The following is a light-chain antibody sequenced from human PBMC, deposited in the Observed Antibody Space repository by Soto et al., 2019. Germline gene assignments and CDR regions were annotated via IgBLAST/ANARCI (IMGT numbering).Light chain of an antibody. J-gene: IGKJ5*01. CDR3: QQRRSWPPTIT. CDR2: DAS. CDR1: QSVNTKY. V-gene: IGKV3-11*01. Sequence: EIVLTQSPGTLSLSPGERATLSCRASQSVNTKYLAWYQQKPGQAPRLLIYDASYRATDIPPRLSGSGSGTDFTLTISSLEPEDFAVYYCQQRRSWPPTITFGQGTRLDIK.